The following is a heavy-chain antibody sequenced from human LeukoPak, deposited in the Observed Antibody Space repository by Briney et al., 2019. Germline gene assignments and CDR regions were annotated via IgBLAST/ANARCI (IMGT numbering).Heavy chain of an antibody. CDR3: ARETLYYDSSGYLDY. D-gene: IGHD3-22*01. V-gene: IGHV1-69*05. Sequence: SVKVSCKASGGTFSSYAISWARQAPGQGLEWMGRIIPIFGTANCAQKFQGRVTITTDESTSTAYMELSSLRSEDTAVYYCARETLYYDSSGYLDYWGQGTLVTVSS. J-gene: IGHJ4*02. CDR1: GGTFSSYA. CDR2: IIPIFGTA.